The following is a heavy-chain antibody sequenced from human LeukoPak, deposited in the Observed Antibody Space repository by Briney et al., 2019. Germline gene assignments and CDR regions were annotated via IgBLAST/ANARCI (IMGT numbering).Heavy chain of an antibody. V-gene: IGHV3-23*01. CDR2: ISGSGGSK. CDR3: AKDYATYYYGSGSYYNYGMDV. Sequence: GGSLRLACAASGFTVSRYSMKWVRQASGKGLEWVSSISGSGGSKYYADSVKGRFTISRDNSKNTLYLQMNSLRAEDTAVYYCAKDYATYYYGSGSYYNYGMDVWGQGTTVTVSS. D-gene: IGHD3-10*01. J-gene: IGHJ6*02. CDR1: GFTVSRYS.